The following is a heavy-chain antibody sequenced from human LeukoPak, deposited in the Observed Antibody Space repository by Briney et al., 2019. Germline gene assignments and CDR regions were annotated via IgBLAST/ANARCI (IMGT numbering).Heavy chain of an antibody. V-gene: IGHV3-23*01. CDR1: GFTFKNYA. CDR3: ARDVESREGSCDY. J-gene: IGHJ4*02. Sequence: GGSLRLSCAASGFTFKNYAINWVRQAPGKGLEWVATSGGGITNYADSVKGRFTISRDNSKDTLYLQMNSLRVEDTAVYYCARDVESREGSCDYWGQGTLVTVSS. D-gene: IGHD5-24*01. CDR2: SGGGIT.